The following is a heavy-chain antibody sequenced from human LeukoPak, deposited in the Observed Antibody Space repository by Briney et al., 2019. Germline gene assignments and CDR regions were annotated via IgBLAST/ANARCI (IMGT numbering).Heavy chain of an antibody. CDR2: ISAYNGNT. V-gene: IGHV1-18*01. CDR3: ARGYYDSSGYYLMYYYYYYMDV. Sequence: ASVKVSCKASGYTFTSYGISWVRQAPGQGLEWMGWISAYNGNTNYAQKLQGRVTMTTDTSTSTAYMELSSLRSEDTAVYYCARGYYDSSGYYLMYYYYYYMDVWGKGTTVTISS. CDR1: GYTFTSYG. J-gene: IGHJ6*03. D-gene: IGHD3-22*01.